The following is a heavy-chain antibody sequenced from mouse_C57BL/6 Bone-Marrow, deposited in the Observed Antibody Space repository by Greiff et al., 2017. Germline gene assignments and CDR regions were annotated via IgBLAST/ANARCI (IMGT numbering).Heavy chain of an antibody. CDR2: IDPENGDT. CDR1: GFNIKDDY. CDR3: TTRRVTTRRYYFDY. V-gene: IGHV14-4*01. J-gene: IGHJ2*01. D-gene: IGHD2-1*01. Sequence: VQLQQSGAELVRPGASVKLSCTASGFNIKDDYMHWVKQRPEQGLEWIGWIDPENGDTEYASKFQGKATITADTSSNTAYLQLSSLTSEDTAVYYCTTRRVTTRRYYFDYWGQGTTLTVSS.